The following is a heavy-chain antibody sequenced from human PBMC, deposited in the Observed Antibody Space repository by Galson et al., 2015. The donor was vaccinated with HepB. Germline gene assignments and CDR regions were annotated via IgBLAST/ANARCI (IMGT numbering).Heavy chain of an antibody. J-gene: IGHJ6*03. CDR2: IIPIFGTA. V-gene: IGHV1-69*13. D-gene: IGHD2-15*01. Sequence: SVKVSCKASGGTFSSYAISWVRQAPGQGLEWMGGIIPIFGTANYAQKFQGRVTITADESTSTAYMELSSLRSEDTAVYYCASHRGSYCSGGSCFQTYYYYYMDVWGKGTTVTVSS. CDR3: ASHRGSYCSGGSCFQTYYYYYMDV. CDR1: GGTFSSYA.